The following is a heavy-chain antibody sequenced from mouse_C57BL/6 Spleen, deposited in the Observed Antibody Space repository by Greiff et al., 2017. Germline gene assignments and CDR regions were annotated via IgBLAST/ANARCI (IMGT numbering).Heavy chain of an antibody. Sequence: QVQLQQSGPELVKPGASVKISCKASGYAFSSSWMNWVKQRPGKGLEWIGRIYPGDGDTNYNGKFKGKATLTADKSSSTAYMQLSSLTSEDSAVYFCAREEYMRNYLYYFDYWGQGTTLTVSS. CDR3: AREEYMRNYLYYFDY. D-gene: IGHD5-5*01. CDR1: GYAFSSSW. V-gene: IGHV1-82*01. CDR2: IYPGDGDT. J-gene: IGHJ2*01.